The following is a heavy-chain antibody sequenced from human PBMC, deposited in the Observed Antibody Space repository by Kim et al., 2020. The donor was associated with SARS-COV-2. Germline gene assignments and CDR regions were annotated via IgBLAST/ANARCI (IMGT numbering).Heavy chain of an antibody. CDR2: ISYDGSNK. CDR1: GITFSSYG. V-gene: IGHV3-30*18. J-gene: IGHJ6*02. Sequence: GGSLRLSCAASGITFSSYGMHWVRQAPGKGLEWVAVISYDGSNKNYADSVKGRFTISRDNSKNTLYLQMNSLRDEDTAVYYCAKDRKMGHDSGWYYYYYGMDVWGQGTTVTVSS. D-gene: IGHD6-19*01. CDR3: AKDRKMGHDSGWYYYYYGMDV.